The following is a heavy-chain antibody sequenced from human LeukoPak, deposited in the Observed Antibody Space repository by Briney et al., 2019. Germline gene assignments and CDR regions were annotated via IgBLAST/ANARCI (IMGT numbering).Heavy chain of an antibody. CDR1: GFSLSTSGVG. J-gene: IGHJ4*02. CDR3: AHTHLDARGSYHYIFDY. D-gene: IGHD3-16*02. V-gene: IGHV2-5*01. CDR2: IYWNDDK. Sequence: SGPTLVKPTQTLTLTCTFSGFSLSTSGVGVGWIRQPPGKALEWLALIYWNDDKRYSPSLKSRLTITKDTSKNQVVLTMTNMDPVDTATYYCAHTHLDARGSYHYIFDYWGQGTLVTVSS.